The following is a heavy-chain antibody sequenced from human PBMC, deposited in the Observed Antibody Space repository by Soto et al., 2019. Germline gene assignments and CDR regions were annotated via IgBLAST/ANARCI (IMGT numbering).Heavy chain of an antibody. V-gene: IGHV3-9*01. D-gene: IGHD3-22*01. CDR2: ISWNSGSI. CDR3: AREQGYYDSSGYPRAAFDI. J-gene: IGHJ3*02. CDR1: GFTFDDYA. Sequence: EVQLVESGGGLVQPGRSLRLSCAASGFTFDDYAMHWVRQAPGKGLEWVSGISWNSGSIGYADSVKGRFTISRDNAKNSLYLQMNSLRAEDTALYYCAREQGYYDSSGYPRAAFDIWGQGTMVTVSS.